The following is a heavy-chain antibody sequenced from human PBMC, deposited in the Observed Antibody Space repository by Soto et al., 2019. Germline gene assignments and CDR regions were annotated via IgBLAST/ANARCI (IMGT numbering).Heavy chain of an antibody. J-gene: IGHJ6*03. Sequence: ASVKVSCKASGYTFTSYDINWVRQATGQGLEWMGWMNPNSGNTGYAQKFQGRVTMTRNTSISTAYMELSSLRSEDTAVYYCAREYNWNDPYYYYMDVWGKGTTVTVSS. D-gene: IGHD1-1*01. CDR2: MNPNSGNT. V-gene: IGHV1-8*01. CDR1: GYTFTSYD. CDR3: AREYNWNDPYYYYMDV.